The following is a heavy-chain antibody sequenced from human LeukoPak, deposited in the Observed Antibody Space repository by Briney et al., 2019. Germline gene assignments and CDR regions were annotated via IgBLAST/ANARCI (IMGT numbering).Heavy chain of an antibody. V-gene: IGHV3-30*18. Sequence: GGSLRLSCAASGFTFSSYGMHWVRQAPGKGLEWVAVISYDGSNKYYADSVKGRFTISRDSSKNTLYLQMNSLRAEDTAVYYCAKDGRNYGDHLDYWGQGTLVTVSS. D-gene: IGHD4-17*01. J-gene: IGHJ4*02. CDR1: GFTFSSYG. CDR2: ISYDGSNK. CDR3: AKDGRNYGDHLDY.